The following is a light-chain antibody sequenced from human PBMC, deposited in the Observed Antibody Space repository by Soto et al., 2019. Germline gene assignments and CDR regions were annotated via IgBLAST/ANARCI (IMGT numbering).Light chain of an antibody. CDR2: DAS. CDR3: QQSYSTPGA. V-gene: IGKV3-11*01. CDR1: QSVTSY. J-gene: IGKJ1*01. Sequence: IVSKQSPATLSLSTGERATLSCRASQSVTSYLAWYQQKPGQAPRLLIYDASNRATGIPARFSGSGSGTDFTLTISSLQPEDFATYYCQQSYSTPGAFGQGTKVDI.